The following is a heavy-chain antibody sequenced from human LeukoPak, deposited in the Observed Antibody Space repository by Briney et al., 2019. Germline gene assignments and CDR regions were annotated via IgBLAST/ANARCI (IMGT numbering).Heavy chain of an antibody. D-gene: IGHD4-17*01. CDR1: GYTFTGYY. J-gene: IGHJ5*02. Sequence: VSVTVSCKASGYTFTGYYMHWVRQAPGQGLEWMGWINPNSGGTNYAQKFQGRVTMTRDTSISTAYMELSRLRSDDTAVYYCARTNYGDYWFDPWGQGTLVTVSS. CDR2: INPNSGGT. V-gene: IGHV1-2*02. CDR3: ARTNYGDYWFDP.